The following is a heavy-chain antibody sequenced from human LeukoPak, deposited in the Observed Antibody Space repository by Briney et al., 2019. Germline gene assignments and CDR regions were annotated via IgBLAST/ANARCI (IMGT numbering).Heavy chain of an antibody. D-gene: IGHD3-10*01. CDR1: GGSISSYY. V-gene: IGHV4-59*08. CDR3: AGAARVRGVPRNWFDP. J-gene: IGHJ5*02. Sequence: SETLSLTCTVSGGSISSYYWSWIRQPPGKGLEWIGYIYYSGSTNYNPSLKSRVTISVDTSKNQFSLKLSSVTAADTAVYYCAGAARVRGVPRNWFDPWGQGTLVTASS. CDR2: IYYSGST.